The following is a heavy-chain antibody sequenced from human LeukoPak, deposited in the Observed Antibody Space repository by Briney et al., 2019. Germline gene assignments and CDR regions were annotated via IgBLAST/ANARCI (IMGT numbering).Heavy chain of an antibody. J-gene: IGHJ4*02. CDR2: INTNTGNP. V-gene: IGHV7-4-1*02. Sequence: VASVKVSCKASGYTFTSYAMNWVRQAPGQGLEWMGWINTNTGNPTYAQGFTGRFVFSLDTSVSTAYLQISSLKAEDTAVYYCARVPLAVAGPEFDYWGQGTLVTVSS. D-gene: IGHD6-19*01. CDR1: GYTFTSYA. CDR3: ARVPLAVAGPEFDY.